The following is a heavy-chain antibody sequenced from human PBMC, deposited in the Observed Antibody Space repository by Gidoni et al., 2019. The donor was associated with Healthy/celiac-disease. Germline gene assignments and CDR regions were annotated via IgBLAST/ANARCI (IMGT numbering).Heavy chain of an antibody. CDR1: GFNFDDYA. V-gene: IGHV3-9*01. CDR2: STWNSGSI. Sequence: EVQLVESGGGLVQPGRSLRLSCAASGFNFDDYAMHWVRQAPGKGLEWVSGSTWNSGSIGYADSVKGRFTISRDNAKSSLYLQMNSLRAEDTAFYYCGKDMGSSSWSLEYWGQGTLVTVST. D-gene: IGHD6-13*01. J-gene: IGHJ4*02. CDR3: GKDMGSSSWSLEY.